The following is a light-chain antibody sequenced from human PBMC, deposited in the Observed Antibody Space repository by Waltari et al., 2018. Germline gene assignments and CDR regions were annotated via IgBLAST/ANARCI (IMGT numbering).Light chain of an antibody. CDR1: QSISSY. V-gene: IGKV1-39*01. CDR2: DAS. Sequence: DIQMTQSPSSLSASVGDRVTITCRASQSISSYLNWYHQKPGKAPKLLVYDASSLQSGVPSRFSGSGSGTDFTLTISSLQPEDFATYYCQQSYSTPFTFGPGTKVDIK. CDR3: QQSYSTPFT. J-gene: IGKJ3*01.